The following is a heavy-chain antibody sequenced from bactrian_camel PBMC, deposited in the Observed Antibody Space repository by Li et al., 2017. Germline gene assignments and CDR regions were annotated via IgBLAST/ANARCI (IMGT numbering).Heavy chain of an antibody. Sequence: DVQLVESGGGSVQAGGSPRLSCPLSGFTSSSYAVGWFRRRPGKVREGVAAIDADGETFYDISVKGRFTISRDRSKNMLCLQMNSLKTEDTAVYYCAAVCGQLTHWGQGTQVTVS. CDR1: GFTSSSYA. CDR2: IDADGET. V-gene: IGHV3S67*01. D-gene: IGHD8*01. CDR3: AAVCGQLTH. J-gene: IGHJ4*01.